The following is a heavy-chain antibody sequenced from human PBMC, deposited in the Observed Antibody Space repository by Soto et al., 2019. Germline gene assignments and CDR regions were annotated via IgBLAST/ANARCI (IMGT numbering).Heavy chain of an antibody. CDR1: GFTFSSYT. CDR2: ISSSSTYI. Sequence: EVQLVESGGGLVKPGGSLRLSCAASGFTFSSYTLSWVRQAPGKGLEWVSSISSSSTYIYSADSLKGRFTISRDNAKNSLYLQMNSLRAEDTAVYYCARDQYYYDSSGHSDAFDIWGQGTMVTVSS. CDR3: ARDQYYYDSSGHSDAFDI. V-gene: IGHV3-21*02. D-gene: IGHD3-22*01. J-gene: IGHJ3*02.